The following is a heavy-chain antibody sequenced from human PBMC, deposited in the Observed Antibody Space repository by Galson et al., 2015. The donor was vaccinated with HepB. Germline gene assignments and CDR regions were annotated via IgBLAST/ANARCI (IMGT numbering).Heavy chain of an antibody. J-gene: IGHJ5*02. V-gene: IGHV4-4*02. Sequence: ETLSLTCAVSGGSISSSNWWSWVRQPPGKGLEWIGEIYHSGVTSYNPSLKSRVTISVDKSKNQFSLKLSSVTAADTAVYYCARDVQEVWGRNWFDPWGQGTLVTVSS. CDR2: IYHSGVT. CDR1: GGSISSSNW. CDR3: ARDVQEVWGRNWFDP. D-gene: IGHD3-16*01.